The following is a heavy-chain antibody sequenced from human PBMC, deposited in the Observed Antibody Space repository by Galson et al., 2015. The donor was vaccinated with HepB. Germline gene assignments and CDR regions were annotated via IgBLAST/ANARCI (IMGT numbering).Heavy chain of an antibody. CDR1: GFTFSSYG. CDR2: ISYDGSNK. J-gene: IGHJ6*02. V-gene: IGHV3-30*18. CDR3: AKVFFLEWPTTHCGMDV. D-gene: IGHD3-3*01. Sequence: SLRLSCAASGFTFSSYGMHWVRQAPGKGLEWVAVISYDGSNKYYADSVKGRFTISRDNSKNTLYLQMNSLRAEDTAVYYCAKVFFLEWPTTHCGMDVWGQGTTVTVSS.